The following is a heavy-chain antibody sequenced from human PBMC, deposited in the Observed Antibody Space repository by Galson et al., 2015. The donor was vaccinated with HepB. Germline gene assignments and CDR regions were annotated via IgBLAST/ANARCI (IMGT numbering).Heavy chain of an antibody. J-gene: IGHJ6*02. Sequence: SLRLSCAASGFTFSSYAMHWVRQAPGKGLEWVAVISYDGSNKYYADSVKGQFTISRDNSKNTLYLQMNSLRAEDTAVYYCAREAEDYGGKWGYYYYGMDVWGQGTTVTVSS. V-gene: IGHV3-30-3*01. CDR2: ISYDGSNK. D-gene: IGHD4-23*01. CDR3: AREAEDYGGKWGYYYYGMDV. CDR1: GFTFSSYA.